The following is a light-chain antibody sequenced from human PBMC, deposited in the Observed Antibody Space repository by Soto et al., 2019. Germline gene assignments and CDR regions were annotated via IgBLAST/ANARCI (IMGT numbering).Light chain of an antibody. CDR2: DAS. V-gene: IGKV3-11*01. J-gene: IGKJ4*01. CDR3: QQRSNWPLT. CDR1: QSVRSY. Sequence: EIVLTQSPATLALSPGERATLSCRASQSVRSYLAWYQQKPGQAPRLLIYDASNRATGIPARFSGSGSGTDFSHTISSLEPEDFAVYYCQQRSNWPLTFGVGTKVEIK.